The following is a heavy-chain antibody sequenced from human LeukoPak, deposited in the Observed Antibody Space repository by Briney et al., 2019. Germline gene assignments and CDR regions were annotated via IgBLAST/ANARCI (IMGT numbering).Heavy chain of an antibody. V-gene: IGHV4-39*01. CDR1: GASVSGSPYY. CDR2: IYSSGST. Sequence: PSETLSLTCTVAGASVSGSPYYWGWIRQPPGKGLEWIGSIYSSGSTYYNASLQSRVTISVDTSKNQFSLKLSSVTAADTAVYYCARTKKGVLYRAPFDYWGQGTLVTVSS. CDR3: ARTKKGVLYRAPFDY. D-gene: IGHD3-16*01. J-gene: IGHJ4*02.